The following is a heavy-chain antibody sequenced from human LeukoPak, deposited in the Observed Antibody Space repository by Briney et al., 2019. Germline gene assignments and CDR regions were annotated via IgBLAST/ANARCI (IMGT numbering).Heavy chain of an antibody. CDR2: IIPIFGTA. CDR1: GGTFSSYA. Sequence: ASVKVSCTASGGTFSSYAISWVRQAPGQGLEWMRGIIPIFGTANYAQKFQGRVTITADKSTSTAYMELSSLRSEDTAVYYCARAGTPSYYDILTGCDYWGQGTLVTVSS. J-gene: IGHJ4*02. D-gene: IGHD3-9*01. V-gene: IGHV1-69*06. CDR3: ARAGTPSYYDILTGCDY.